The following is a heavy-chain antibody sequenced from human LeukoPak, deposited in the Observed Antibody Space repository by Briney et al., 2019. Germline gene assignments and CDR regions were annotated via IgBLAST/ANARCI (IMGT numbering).Heavy chain of an antibody. V-gene: IGHV3-48*03. CDR1: GFTFSSYE. D-gene: IGHD2-15*01. Sequence: GGSLRLSCAASGFTFSSYEMNWVRQAPGKGLEWVSYISSSGSTIYYADSVKGRFTISRDNAKNSLYLQMNSLRAEDTAVYYCARAAEGYCSGGSCYGSAFDIWGQGTMVTVSS. J-gene: IGHJ3*02. CDR3: ARAAEGYCSGGSCYGSAFDI. CDR2: ISSSGSTI.